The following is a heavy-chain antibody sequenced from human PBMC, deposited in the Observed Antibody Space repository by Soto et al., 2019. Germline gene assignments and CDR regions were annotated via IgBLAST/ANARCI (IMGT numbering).Heavy chain of an antibody. J-gene: IGHJ4*02. D-gene: IGHD4-4*01. V-gene: IGHV1-3*01. CDR2: INAGNGNT. Sequence: VKVSCKASGYTFTSYAMHWVRQAPGQRLEWMGWINAGNGNTKYSQKFQGRVTVTTDTSTSRAYMELRSLRSDDTAVYYCARDIGNSDFDYWGQGTLVTVSS. CDR3: ARDIGNSDFDY. CDR1: GYTFTSYA.